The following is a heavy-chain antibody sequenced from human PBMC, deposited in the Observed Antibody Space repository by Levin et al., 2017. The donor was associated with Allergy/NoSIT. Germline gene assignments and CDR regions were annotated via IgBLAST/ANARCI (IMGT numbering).Heavy chain of an antibody. V-gene: IGHV5-51*01. CDR2: IFPGDSDT. D-gene: IGHD5-18*01. CDR1: GYSFNSYW. Sequence: GASVKVSCKGSGYSFNSYWIGWVRQMPGKGLEWMGIIFPGDSDTRYSPSFQGQVTISADRSISTAYLQWSSLKASDTAMYYCARQGQGYSYAGYWGQGTLVTVSS. J-gene: IGHJ4*02. CDR3: ARQGQGYSYAGY.